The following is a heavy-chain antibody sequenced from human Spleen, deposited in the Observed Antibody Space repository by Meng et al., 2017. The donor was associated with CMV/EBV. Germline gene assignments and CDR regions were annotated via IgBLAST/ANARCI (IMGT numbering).Heavy chain of an antibody. V-gene: IGHV4-39*01. Sequence: GSLRLSCTVSGVSVSNSSFFWGWIRQPPGKGLEWIGSFFHSGDTYSNPSLRSRVAISVDTSKNQFSLKLSSVTAADTAVYYCARQSKAQYQLLYYFDYWGQGTLVTVSS. CDR1: GVSVSNSSFF. CDR2: FFHSGDT. J-gene: IGHJ4*02. D-gene: IGHD2-2*01. CDR3: ARQSKAQYQLLYYFDY.